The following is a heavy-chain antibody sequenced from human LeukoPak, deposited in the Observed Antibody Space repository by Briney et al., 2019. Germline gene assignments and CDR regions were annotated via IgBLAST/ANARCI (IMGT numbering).Heavy chain of an antibody. CDR2: TFYTGRT. D-gene: IGHD3/OR15-3a*01. J-gene: IGHJ3*01. CDR3: ARRRHNFDFYDV. Sequence: SETLSLTCTVSGDSIISNIYWWDWVRLPPGKGLEWIGATFYTGRTFYSPSLKSRVTISVDTSKNQFSLDLSSATAADTAVYYCARRRHNFDFYDVWGQGTRVTVPS. V-gene: IGHV4-39*01. CDR1: GDSIISNIYW.